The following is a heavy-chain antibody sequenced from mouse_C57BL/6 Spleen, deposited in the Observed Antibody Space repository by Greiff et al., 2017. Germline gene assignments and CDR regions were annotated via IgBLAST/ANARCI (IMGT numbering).Heavy chain of an antibody. CDR2: IDPSDSNT. CDR3: ARNYGNSWYFGG. Sequence: QVQLQQPGAELVMPGASVKLSCKASGYTFTSYWMHWVKQRPGQGLEWIGEIDPSDSNTNYNQKFKGKSTLTVDKSSSTAYMQLSSLTSEGSAVYYCARNYGNSWYFGGWGTGTTVTVYS. V-gene: IGHV1-69*01. CDR1: GYTFTSYW. D-gene: IGHD2-1*01. J-gene: IGHJ1*03.